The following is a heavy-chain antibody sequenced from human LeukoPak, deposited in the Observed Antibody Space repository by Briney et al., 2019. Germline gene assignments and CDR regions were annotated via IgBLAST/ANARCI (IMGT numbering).Heavy chain of an antibody. J-gene: IGHJ4*02. Sequence: GGSLRLSCAASGFTVITNDMTWVRQAPGKGLEWVSVLYSDGNTKYADWVQGRFTISRDNSKNTLYLEMKRLSCDDTAVYYCARGVEPLAANTLAYWGQGTLVTVSS. V-gene: IGHV3-53*01. CDR1: GFTVITND. D-gene: IGHD1-14*01. CDR2: LYSDGNT. CDR3: ARGVEPLAANTLAY.